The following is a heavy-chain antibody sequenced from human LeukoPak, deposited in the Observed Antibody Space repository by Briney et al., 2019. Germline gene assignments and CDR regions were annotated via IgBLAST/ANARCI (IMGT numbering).Heavy chain of an antibody. CDR1: GGPISSGDYY. D-gene: IGHD5-12*01. J-gene: IGHJ6*02. Sequence: PSETLSLTCTVSGGPISSGDYYWSWIRQPPGKGLEWIGYIYYSGSTYYNPSLKSRVTISVDTSKNQFSLKLSSVTAADTAVYYCARDLLVRGYSGYATGYYYYGMDVWGQGTTVTVSS. CDR3: ARDLLVRGYSGYATGYYYYGMDV. V-gene: IGHV4-30-4*01. CDR2: IYYSGST.